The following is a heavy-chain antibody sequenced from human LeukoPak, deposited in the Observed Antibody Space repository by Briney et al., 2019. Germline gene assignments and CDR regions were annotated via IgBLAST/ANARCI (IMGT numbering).Heavy chain of an antibody. D-gene: IGHD2-8*01. CDR1: GFSFDDYA. CDR2: IAWNSGTI. Sequence: PGGSLRLSCAASGFSFDDYAMHWVRQVPGKGLEWVSGIAWNSGTIDYADSVKGRFTISRDNAKNSLYLQLNSLRAEDAALYYCAKDGRVRSRYYWGYLDYWGQGTLVTVSS. J-gene: IGHJ4*02. CDR3: AKDGRVRSRYYWGYLDY. V-gene: IGHV3-9*01.